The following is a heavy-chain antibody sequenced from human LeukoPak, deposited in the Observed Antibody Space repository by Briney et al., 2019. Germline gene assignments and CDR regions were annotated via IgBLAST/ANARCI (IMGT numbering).Heavy chain of an antibody. CDR3: ARAAYMVRGVIITPPFDY. D-gene: IGHD3-10*01. CDR2: ISSTGSTM. CDR1: GFTFSSYW. J-gene: IGHJ4*02. V-gene: IGHV3-48*04. Sequence: PGWSLRLSRAASGFTFSSYWMSWVRQAPGKGLEWVSSISSTGSTMYYADSVKGRFTISRDNAKNSLYLQMNSLRAEDTAIYYCARAAYMVRGVIITPPFDYWGQGTLVTVSS.